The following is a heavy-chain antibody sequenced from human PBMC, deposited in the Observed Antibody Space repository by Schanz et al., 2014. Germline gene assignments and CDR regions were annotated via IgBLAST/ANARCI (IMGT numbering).Heavy chain of an antibody. J-gene: IGHJ3*02. CDR2: ISGSGGST. D-gene: IGHD3-10*01. CDR3: AKGRFGELSAFDI. V-gene: IGHV3-23*01. CDR1: GFTFSAYA. Sequence: EVQLLESGGGLVQPGGSLRLSCAASGFTFSAYAMTWVRQAPGKGLEWVSAISGSGGSTYYADSVKGRFTISRDNSKNTLYLQMNSLRAEDTAVYYCAKGRFGELSAFDIWGQGTRVTVSS.